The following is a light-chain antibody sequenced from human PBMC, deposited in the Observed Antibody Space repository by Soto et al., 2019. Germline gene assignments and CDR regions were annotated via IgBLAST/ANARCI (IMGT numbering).Light chain of an antibody. CDR3: QSYDSSSWV. CDR1: SGSIASNY. Sequence: QSVSESPGKTVTISCTGSSGSIASNYVQWYQQRPGSAPTTVIYEDNQRPSGVPDRFSGSIDSSSNSASLTISGLKTEDEADYYCQSYDSSSWVFGGGTKVTVL. CDR2: EDN. V-gene: IGLV6-57*02. J-gene: IGLJ3*02.